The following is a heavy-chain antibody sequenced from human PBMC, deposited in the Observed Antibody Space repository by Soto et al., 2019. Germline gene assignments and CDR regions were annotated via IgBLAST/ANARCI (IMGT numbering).Heavy chain of an antibody. J-gene: IGHJ6*02. CDR3: ARDGKRDYYYGMGV. Sequence: SETLSLTCTVSGGSISSYYWSWIRQPPGKGLEWIGYIYYSGSTNYNPSLKSRVTISVDTSKNQFSLKLSSVTAADTAVYYCARDGKRDYYYGMGVWGQGTTVTVSS. V-gene: IGHV4-59*01. CDR1: GGSISSYY. CDR2: IYYSGST.